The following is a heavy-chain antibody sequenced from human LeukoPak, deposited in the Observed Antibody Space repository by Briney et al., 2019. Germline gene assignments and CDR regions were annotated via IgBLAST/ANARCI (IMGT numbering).Heavy chain of an antibody. V-gene: IGHV1-2*02. CDR1: GYTFTSYG. J-gene: IGHJ4*02. CDR2: INPNSGGT. Sequence: ASVKVSCKASGYTFTSYGITWVRQAPGQGLEWMGWINPNSGGTNYAQKFQGRVTMTRDTSISTAYMELSRLRSDDTAVYYCARGYSYGQGASFDYWGQGTLVTVSS. CDR3: ARGYSYGQGASFDY. D-gene: IGHD5-18*01.